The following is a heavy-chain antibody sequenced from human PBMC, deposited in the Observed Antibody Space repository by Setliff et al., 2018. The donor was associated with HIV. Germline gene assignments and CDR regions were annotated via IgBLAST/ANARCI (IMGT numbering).Heavy chain of an antibody. D-gene: IGHD7-27*01. J-gene: IGHJ4*02. V-gene: IGHV5-10-1*01. CDR2: IDPSDSYI. CDR3: ARHLSATGTFDY. Sequence: GESLKISCKGSRYSFTSYWISWVRQMPGKGPEWMGRIDPSDSYINYSPSFQGHVTISADRSINTAYLQWSSLKASDTAMYYCARHLSATGTFDYWGQGTLVTVSS. CDR1: RYSFTSYW.